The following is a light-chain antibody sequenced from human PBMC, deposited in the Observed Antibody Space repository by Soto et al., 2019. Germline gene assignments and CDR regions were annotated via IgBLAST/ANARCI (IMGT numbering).Light chain of an antibody. J-gene: IGLJ1*01. V-gene: IGLV2-14*01. CDR3: SSYGSTSARYV. Sequence: QSALAQPASVSGSPGQSITISCTGTSSDVGAYNYVSWYQQHPGKAPKLMIYEVRGRPSGVSNRFSGSKSGNMASLTISGLQAEDEGDYFCSSYGSTSARYVFGTGTKVTVL. CDR2: EVR. CDR1: SSDVGAYNY.